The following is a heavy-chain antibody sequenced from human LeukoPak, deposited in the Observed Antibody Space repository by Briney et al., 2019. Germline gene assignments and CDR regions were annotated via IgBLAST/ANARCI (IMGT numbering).Heavy chain of an antibody. CDR1: GGSISSDTYC. CDR3: ATIYRYSGLNYYFDY. D-gene: IGHD5-12*01. CDR2: IHYSGRT. J-gene: IGHJ4*02. Sequence: SETLSLTCTVSGGSISSDTYCWGWLRQPPGKGPEWLGSIHYSGRTYYNPSLKSRVTISVDTSNSQFSLKLSSLTAADTAVYYCATIYRYSGLNYYFDYWGQGTLVTVSS. V-gene: IGHV4-39*01.